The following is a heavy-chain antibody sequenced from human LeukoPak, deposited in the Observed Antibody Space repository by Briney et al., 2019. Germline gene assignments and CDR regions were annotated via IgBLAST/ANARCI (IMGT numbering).Heavy chain of an antibody. CDR3: ARGNQRVLDY. D-gene: IGHD1-1*01. CDR1: GFTYPTYW. V-gene: IGHV3-74*01. J-gene: IGHJ4*02. CDR2: IQTDGSNT. Sequence: GGSLSLSCAASGFTYPTYWQHWAREVSAKGLVWVSRIQTDGSNTDYAGSVKGRFTISRDNARNTLYLQMNSRRAEDGAMYYCARGNQRVLDYWGQGTLVTVSS.